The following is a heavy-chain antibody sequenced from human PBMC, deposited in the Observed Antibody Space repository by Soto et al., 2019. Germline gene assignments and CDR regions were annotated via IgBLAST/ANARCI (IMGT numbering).Heavy chain of an antibody. CDR3: ARDDFWSGYSFDY. V-gene: IGHV1-69*08. J-gene: IGHJ4*02. Sequence: QVQLVQSGAEVKKPGSSVKVSCKASGGTFSSYTISWVRQAPGQGLEWMGRIIPILGIANYAQKFQGRVMITADKSTSTAYMELSSLRSEDTAVYYCARDDFWSGYSFDYWGQGTLVTVSS. CDR2: IIPILGIA. D-gene: IGHD3-3*01. CDR1: GGTFSSYT.